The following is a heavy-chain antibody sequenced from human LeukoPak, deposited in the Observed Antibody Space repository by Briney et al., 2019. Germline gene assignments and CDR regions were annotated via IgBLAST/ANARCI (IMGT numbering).Heavy chain of an antibody. D-gene: IGHD1/OR15-1a*01. CDR3: ARGWTGTRYFDY. CDR1: GFTFSSYA. Sequence: GRSLRLSCAASGFTFSSYAMHWDRQAPGKGLEWVAVISYDGSNKYYADFVKGRFAISRDNSKNTLYLQMNSLRAEDTAVYYCARGWTGTRYFDYWGQGTLVTVSS. J-gene: IGHJ4*02. CDR2: ISYDGSNK. V-gene: IGHV3-30*09.